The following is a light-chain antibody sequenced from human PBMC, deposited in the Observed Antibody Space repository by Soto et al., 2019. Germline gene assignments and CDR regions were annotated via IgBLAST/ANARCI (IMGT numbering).Light chain of an antibody. CDR2: GAS. CDR1: QSVSTN. V-gene: IGKV3-15*01. CDR3: QQYSNWPPWT. J-gene: IGKJ1*01. Sequence: EIVMTQSPVTLSVSPGEGATLSCRTSQSVSTNLAWYQQKPGQAPRLLIYGASTRATGIPVRFSGSGSGTDFTLTISSLQSEDFAVYYCQQYSNWPPWTFGQGTKVEVK.